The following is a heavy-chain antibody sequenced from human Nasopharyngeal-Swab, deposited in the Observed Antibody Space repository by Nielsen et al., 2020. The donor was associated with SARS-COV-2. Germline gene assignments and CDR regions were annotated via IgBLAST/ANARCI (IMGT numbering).Heavy chain of an antibody. CDR3: TTDFYFDY. CDR2: IGDKENTYAT. CDR1: GFIFSASA. V-gene: IGHV3-73*01. Sequence: GESLKISCAASGFIFSASAIHWVRQASGKGLEWVGRIGDKENTYATTYGASVQGRFTISRDDSKNTAFLQMDGLKTEDKALYYCTTDFYFDYWGQGALVTVSS. J-gene: IGHJ4*02.